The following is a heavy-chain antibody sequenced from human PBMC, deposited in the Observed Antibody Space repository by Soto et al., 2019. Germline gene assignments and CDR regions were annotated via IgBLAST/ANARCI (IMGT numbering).Heavy chain of an antibody. D-gene: IGHD6-19*01. CDR3: ARDRKQWLDFDY. V-gene: IGHV1-18*01. CDR2: INPNNGNT. CDR1: GYTFTSYG. Sequence: ASVKVSCKASGYTFTSYGISWVRQAPGQGLEWMGWINPNNGNTKYAQKLQGRVTMTRDTSTSTAYMELSSLRSEDTAVYYCARDRKQWLDFDYGGQGTLVTVSS. J-gene: IGHJ4*02.